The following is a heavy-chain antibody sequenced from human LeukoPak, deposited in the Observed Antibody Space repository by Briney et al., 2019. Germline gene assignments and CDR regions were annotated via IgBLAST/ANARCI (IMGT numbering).Heavy chain of an antibody. CDR1: GFTFSASD. CDR3: AKDLSTTVTFYYFDY. CDR2: ISSSSSYI. Sequence: GGSLRLSCAASGFTFSASDMNWVRQTPGKGLEWVSSISSSSSYIYYADSVKGRFSISRDNAKKSLYLQMNSLRAEDTAVYYCAKDLSTTVTFYYFDYWGQGTLVTVSS. D-gene: IGHD4-17*01. J-gene: IGHJ4*02. V-gene: IGHV3-21*04.